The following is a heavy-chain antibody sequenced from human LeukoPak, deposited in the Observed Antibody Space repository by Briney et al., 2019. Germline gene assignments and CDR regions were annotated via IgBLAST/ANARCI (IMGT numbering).Heavy chain of an antibody. D-gene: IGHD6-13*01. V-gene: IGHV1-8*03. CDR1: GYTFTSYD. J-gene: IGHJ5*02. CDR3: ARASYSSSWYRRYDWFDP. CDR2: MNPNSGNT. Sequence: ASVKVSCKASGYTFTSYDINWVRQATGQGLEWMGWMNPNSGNTGYAQKFQGRVTITRNTSISTAYMELSSLRSEDTAVYYCARASYSSSWYRRYDWFDPWGQGTLVTVSS.